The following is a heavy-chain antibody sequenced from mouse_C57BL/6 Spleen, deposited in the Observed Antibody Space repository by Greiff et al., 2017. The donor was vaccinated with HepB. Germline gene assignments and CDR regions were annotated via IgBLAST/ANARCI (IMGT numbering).Heavy chain of an antibody. D-gene: IGHD1-1*01. CDR2: IYPGSGNT. J-gene: IGHJ3*01. CDR3: ARGGYGGSSAGFAY. Sequence: VQLQQSGAELVRPGASVKLSCKASGYTFTDYYINWVKQRPGQGLEWIARIYPGSGNTYYNEKFKGKATLTAEKSSSTAYMQLSSLTSEDSAVYFCARGGYGGSSAGFAYWGQGTLVTVSA. CDR1: GYTFTDYY. V-gene: IGHV1-76*01.